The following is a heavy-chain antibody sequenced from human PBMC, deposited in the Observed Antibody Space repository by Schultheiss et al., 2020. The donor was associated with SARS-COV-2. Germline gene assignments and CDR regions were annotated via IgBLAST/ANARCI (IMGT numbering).Heavy chain of an antibody. J-gene: IGHJ4*02. D-gene: IGHD6-13*01. Sequence: GGSLRLSCAASGFTFTAYSINWVRQAPGKGLAWVSSISSSSSYIYYADSVKGRFTISRDNSKNTLYLQMTSLRAEDTAVYYCAKPGSYTSNWYSEWGQGNLVTVSS. V-gene: IGHV3-21*04. CDR2: ISSSSSYI. CDR1: GFTFTAYS. CDR3: AKPGSYTSNWYSE.